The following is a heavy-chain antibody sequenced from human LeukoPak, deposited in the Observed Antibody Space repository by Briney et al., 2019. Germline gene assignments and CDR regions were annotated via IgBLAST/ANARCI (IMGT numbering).Heavy chain of an antibody. CDR2: ISSSSSNI. CDR1: GFTLSFYS. D-gene: IGHD7-27*01. CDR3: AREKSNWGYDY. Sequence: GGSLRLSCTASGFTLSFYSRNGVRQAPGRGREWVSHISSSSSNIFYADSVKGRFTISRDNAQNSLYLHMNSLRADDTAVYYCAREKSNWGYDYWGQGTLVTVSS. V-gene: IGHV3-48*04. J-gene: IGHJ4*02.